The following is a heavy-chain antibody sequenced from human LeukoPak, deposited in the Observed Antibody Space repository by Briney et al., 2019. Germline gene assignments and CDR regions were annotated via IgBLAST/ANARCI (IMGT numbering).Heavy chain of an antibody. Sequence: ASAKVSCKASGYTFTSYGISWVRQAPGQGLEWMGWISAYNGNTNYAQKLQGRVTMTTDTSTSTAYMELRSLRSDDTAVYYCARGPTYYYDSSGYQGDYWGQGTLVTVSS. CDR2: ISAYNGNT. V-gene: IGHV1-18*01. J-gene: IGHJ4*02. CDR1: GYTFTSYG. D-gene: IGHD3-22*01. CDR3: ARGPTYYYDSSGYQGDY.